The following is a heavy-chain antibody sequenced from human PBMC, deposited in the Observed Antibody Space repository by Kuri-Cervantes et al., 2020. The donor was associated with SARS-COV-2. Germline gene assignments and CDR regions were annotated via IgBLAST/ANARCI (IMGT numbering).Heavy chain of an antibody. CDR1: GGSISSGSYY. CDR3: AREYCSGGSCSPFSYYYMDV. V-gene: IGHV4-61*09. Sequence: SETLSLTCTVSGGSISSGSYYWGWIRQPAGKGLEWIGYIYTSGSTNYNPSLKSRVTISVDTSKNQFSPKLGSVTAADTALYYCAREYCSGGSCSPFSYYYMDVWGNGTTVTVSS. J-gene: IGHJ6*03. CDR2: IYTSGST. D-gene: IGHD2-15*01.